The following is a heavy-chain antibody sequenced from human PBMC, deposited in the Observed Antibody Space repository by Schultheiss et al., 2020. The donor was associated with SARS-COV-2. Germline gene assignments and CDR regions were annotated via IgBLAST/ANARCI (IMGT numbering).Heavy chain of an antibody. V-gene: IGHV3-23*01. Sequence: GGSLRLSCAASGFTFSSYAMSWVRQAPGKGLEWVSAISGSGGSTYYADSVKGRFTISRDNAKNSLYLQMNSLRAEDTAVYYCARPLSDEGYSSGWYQGYYYYGMDVWGQGTTVTVSS. CDR2: ISGSGGST. CDR1: GFTFSSYA. D-gene: IGHD6-19*01. J-gene: IGHJ6*02. CDR3: ARPLSDEGYSSGWYQGYYYYGMDV.